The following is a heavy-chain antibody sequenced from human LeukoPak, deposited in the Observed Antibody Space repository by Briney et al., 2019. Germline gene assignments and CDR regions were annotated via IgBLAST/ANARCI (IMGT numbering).Heavy chain of an antibody. Sequence: GGSLRLSCAASGFTFSSYWMSWVRQAPGKGLEWVANIKQDGSEKYYADSVKGRFTISRDNSKNTLYLQMNSLRAEDTAVYYCAKDGAGYYYDSSGYYYYYYYYMDVWGKGTTVTVSS. CDR3: AKDGAGYYYDSSGYYYYYYYYMDV. V-gene: IGHV3-7*01. J-gene: IGHJ6*03. CDR1: GFTFSSYW. D-gene: IGHD3-22*01. CDR2: IKQDGSEK.